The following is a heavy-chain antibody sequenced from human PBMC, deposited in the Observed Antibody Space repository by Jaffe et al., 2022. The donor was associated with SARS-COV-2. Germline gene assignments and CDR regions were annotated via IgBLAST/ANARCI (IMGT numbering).Heavy chain of an antibody. CDR3: ARDTRSPLVPLRGMDV. J-gene: IGHJ6*02. D-gene: IGHD3-10*01. CDR2: INAGNGNT. Sequence: QVQLVQSGAEVKKPGASVKVSCKASGYTFTSYAMHWVRQAPGQRLEWMGWINAGNGNTKYSQKFQGRVTITRDTSASTAYMELSSLRSEDTAVYYCARDTRSPLVPLRGMDVWGQGTTVTVSS. V-gene: IGHV1-3*01. CDR1: GYTFTSYA.